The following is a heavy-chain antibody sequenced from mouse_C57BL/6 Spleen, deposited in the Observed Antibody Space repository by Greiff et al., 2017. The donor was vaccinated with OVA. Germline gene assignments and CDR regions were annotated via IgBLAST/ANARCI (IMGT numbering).Heavy chain of an antibody. Sequence: EVKLVESGPGLVKPSQSLSLTCSVTGYSITSGYYWNWIRQFPGNKLEWMGYISYDGSNNYNPSLKNRISITRDTSKNQFFLKLNSVTTEDTATYYCARGDWDAWFAYWGQGTLVTVSA. V-gene: IGHV3-6*01. CDR2: ISYDGSN. D-gene: IGHD4-1*01. CDR3: ARGDWDAWFAY. J-gene: IGHJ3*01. CDR1: GYSITSGYY.